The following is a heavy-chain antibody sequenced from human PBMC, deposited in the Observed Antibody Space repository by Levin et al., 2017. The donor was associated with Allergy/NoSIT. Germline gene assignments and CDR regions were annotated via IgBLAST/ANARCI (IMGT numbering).Heavy chain of an antibody. CDR2: INWNGGRT. J-gene: IGHJ4*02. V-gene: IGHV3-20*04. Sequence: GGSLRLSCAASGFTFDDYGMNWVRQAPGKGLEWVSGINWNGGRTGYADSVKGRFTISRDNAKNSLYLQMNSLRAEDTALYYCARDKGIAVAGGFDYWGQGTLVSVAS. D-gene: IGHD6-19*01. CDR3: ARDKGIAVAGGFDY. CDR1: GFTFDDYG.